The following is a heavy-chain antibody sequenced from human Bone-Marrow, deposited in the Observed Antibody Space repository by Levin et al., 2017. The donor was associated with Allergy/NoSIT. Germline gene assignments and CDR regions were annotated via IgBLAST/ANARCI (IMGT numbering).Heavy chain of an antibody. CDR3: AKASMFGVVYATLDY. J-gene: IGHJ4*02. Sequence: GGSLRLSCAASGFTFSSYAMSWVRQAPGKGLEWVSAISGSGGSTYYADSVKGRFTISRDNSKNTLYLQMNSLRAEDTAVYYCAKASMFGVVYATLDYWGQGTLVTVSS. D-gene: IGHD2-8*02. CDR1: GFTFSSYA. V-gene: IGHV3-23*01. CDR2: ISGSGGST.